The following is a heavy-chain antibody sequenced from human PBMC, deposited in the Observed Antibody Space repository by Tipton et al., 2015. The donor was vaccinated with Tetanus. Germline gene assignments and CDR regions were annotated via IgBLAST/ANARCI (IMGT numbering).Heavy chain of an antibody. D-gene: IGHD3-16*01. J-gene: IGHJ5*02. CDR1: GASISSGGYF. Sequence: TLSLTCSVSGASISSGGYFWNWIRHRPGKGLEWIGYIYYSGSTFYNPSLKSRVTISVDTSNNQFSLRLSSVTAADSAVYYCARDQGGGRVARLNWFGPWGQGALVTVPS. CDR3: ARDQGGGRVARLNWFGP. V-gene: IGHV4-31*03. CDR2: IYYSGST.